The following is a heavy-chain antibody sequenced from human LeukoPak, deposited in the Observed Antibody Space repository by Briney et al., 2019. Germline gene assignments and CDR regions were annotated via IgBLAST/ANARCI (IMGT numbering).Heavy chain of an antibody. CDR1: GFSFNTYW. Sequence: GGSLRLSCAASGFSFNTYWMHWVRRAPGKGLVWVSRIYSDGSSTYYADSVKGRFTCSRDNAKNTVYLQMNSLRAEDTAVYYCARGASGYGNFDYWGQGTLVTVSS. V-gene: IGHV3-74*01. J-gene: IGHJ4*02. D-gene: IGHD5-12*01. CDR2: IYSDGSST. CDR3: ARGASGYGNFDY.